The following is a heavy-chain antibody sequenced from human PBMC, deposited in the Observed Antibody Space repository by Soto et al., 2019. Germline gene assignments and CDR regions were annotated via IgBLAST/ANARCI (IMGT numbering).Heavy chain of an antibody. J-gene: IGHJ4*02. CDR1: GFTFSSYG. V-gene: IGHV3-30*18. D-gene: IGHD6-19*01. Sequence: GGSLRLSCAASGFTFSSYGMHWVRQAPGKGLEWVAVISYDGSNKYYADSVKGRFTISRDNSKNTLYLQMNSLRAEDTAVYYCAKDRREYSSGLDYSHYRRQALPVTVPS. CDR2: ISYDGSNK. CDR3: AKDRREYSSGLDYSHY.